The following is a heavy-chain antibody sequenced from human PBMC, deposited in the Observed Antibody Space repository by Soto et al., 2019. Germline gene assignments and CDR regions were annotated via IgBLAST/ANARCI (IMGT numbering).Heavy chain of an antibody. Sequence: PSETLSLTCTVSGGSISSSSYYWGWIRQPPGKGLEWIGSIYYSGSTYYNPSLKSRVTISVDTSKNQFSLKLSSVTAADTVVYYCAKGITIFGVVSPYFDYWGQGTLVTVSS. D-gene: IGHD3-3*01. CDR2: IYYSGST. J-gene: IGHJ4*02. V-gene: IGHV4-39*01. CDR1: GGSISSSSYY. CDR3: AKGITIFGVVSPYFDY.